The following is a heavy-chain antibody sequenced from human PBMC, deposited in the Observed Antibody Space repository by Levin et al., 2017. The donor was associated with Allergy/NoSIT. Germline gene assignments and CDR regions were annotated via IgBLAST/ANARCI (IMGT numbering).Heavy chain of an antibody. CDR2: IIPIFGTA. Sequence: KISCKASGGTFSSYAISWVRQAPGQGLEWMGGIIPIFGTANYAQKFQGRVTITADKSTSTAYMELSSLRSEDTAVYYCARGPQGIAVAGNDYWGQGTLVTVSS. V-gene: IGHV1-69*06. D-gene: IGHD6-19*01. CDR3: ARGPQGIAVAGNDY. CDR1: GGTFSSYA. J-gene: IGHJ4*02.